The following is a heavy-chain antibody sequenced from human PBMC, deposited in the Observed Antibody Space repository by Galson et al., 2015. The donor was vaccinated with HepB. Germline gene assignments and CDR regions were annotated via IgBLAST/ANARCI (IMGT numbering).Heavy chain of an antibody. CDR2: ISDSGST. D-gene: IGHD3-22*01. CDR3: ARHQYSSALGYAMDV. Sequence: SETLSLTCAVSGGSISSGAYSWSWIRQPPGKGLEWIAYISDSGSTKYNPSLRSRVTISVDTSKNQFSLKLSSVTAADTAMYYCARHQYSSALGYAMDVWGQGTTVTVSS. CDR1: GGSISSGAYS. J-gene: IGHJ6*02. V-gene: IGHV4-61*08.